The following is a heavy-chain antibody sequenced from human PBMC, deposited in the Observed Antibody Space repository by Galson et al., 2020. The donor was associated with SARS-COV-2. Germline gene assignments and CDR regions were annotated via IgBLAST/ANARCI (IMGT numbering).Heavy chain of an antibody. D-gene: IGHD1-20*01. CDR2: ISSSGANT. CDR1: GFIFSSSA. V-gene: IGHV3-23*01. Sequence: GGYLRLSCGTSGFIFSSSAMSWVRQAPGKGLEWVSSISSSGANTYYGDSVRGRFTVSRDSSKNTLYLQMNSLRAEDTAVYYCVKLTGTPTGHNWFDPWGQGTLVTVSS. CDR3: VKLTGTPTGHNWFDP. J-gene: IGHJ5*02.